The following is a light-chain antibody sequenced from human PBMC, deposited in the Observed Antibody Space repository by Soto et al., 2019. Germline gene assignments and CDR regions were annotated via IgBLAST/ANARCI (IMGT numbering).Light chain of an antibody. Sequence: QSVLTQPPSASGSPGQSVTISCTGSNNDIGGYTYVSWYQQLPGKAPKLIIYEVNKRPSGVPDRFSGSKSGNTASLTISGLQAEDEADYYCCSYAGSYTGVFGGGTKLTVL. J-gene: IGLJ2*01. CDR2: EVN. V-gene: IGLV2-8*01. CDR1: NNDIGGYTY. CDR3: CSYAGSYTGV.